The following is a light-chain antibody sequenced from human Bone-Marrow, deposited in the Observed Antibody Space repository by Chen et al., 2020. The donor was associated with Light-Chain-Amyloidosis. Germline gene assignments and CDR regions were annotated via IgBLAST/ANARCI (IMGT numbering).Light chain of an antibody. V-gene: IGLV2-14*01. Sequence: QSALTQPASVSGSPGQSITISCTGTSSDVGGANHVSWYQQHPDKAPKLMIYEVTHRPSWVPDRFSDSKSDNTASLTISGLQTEDEADYFCSSYTITNTLVFGSGTRVTVL. CDR2: EVT. CDR1: SSDVGGANH. J-gene: IGLJ1*01. CDR3: SSYTITNTLV.